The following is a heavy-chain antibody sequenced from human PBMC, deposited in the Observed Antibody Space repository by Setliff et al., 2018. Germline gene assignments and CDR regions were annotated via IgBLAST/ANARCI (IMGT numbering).Heavy chain of an antibody. D-gene: IGHD6-19*01. V-gene: IGHV1-24*01. J-gene: IGHJ3*02. CDR1: GYTLTELY. CDR2: FDHEDGET. CDR3: ATGRRWLGSAFDI. Sequence: GASVKVSCKVSGYTLTELYRHWVRQAPGKGLEWMGGFDHEDGETIYAQKFQGRVTMTEDTSTDTAYMELSSLRSEDTAVYYCATGRRWLGSAFDIWGQGTMVTVSS.